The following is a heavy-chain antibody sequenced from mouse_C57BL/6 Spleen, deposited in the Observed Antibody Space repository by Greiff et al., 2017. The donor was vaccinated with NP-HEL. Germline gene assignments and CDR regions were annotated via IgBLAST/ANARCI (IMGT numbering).Heavy chain of an antibody. Sequence: EVQLQQSGPELVKPGASVKISCKASGYTFTDYYMNWVKQSHGKSLEWIGDINPNNGGTSYNQKFKGKATLTVDKSSSTAYMELRSLTSEDSAVYDWARWGNLLRSDYWGQGTTLTVSS. CDR3: ARWGNLLRSDY. CDR2: INPNNGGT. J-gene: IGHJ2*01. V-gene: IGHV1-26*01. CDR1: GYTFTDYY. D-gene: IGHD1-1*01.